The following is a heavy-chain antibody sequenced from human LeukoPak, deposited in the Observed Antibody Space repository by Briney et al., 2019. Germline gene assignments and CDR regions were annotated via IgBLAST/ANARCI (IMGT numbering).Heavy chain of an antibody. D-gene: IGHD4-17*01. V-gene: IGHV3-53*01. Sequence: GGSLRLSCAASGLTGSHNYVSWVRQTPGKGLEWVSAIHTSGDTCYADSVRGRFTISRDTSKNTLYLQINSLRVEDTAVYYCIVFGDSNHWGQGTLVTVSS. J-gene: IGHJ5*02. CDR1: GLTGSHNY. CDR3: IVFGDSNH. CDR2: IHTSGDT.